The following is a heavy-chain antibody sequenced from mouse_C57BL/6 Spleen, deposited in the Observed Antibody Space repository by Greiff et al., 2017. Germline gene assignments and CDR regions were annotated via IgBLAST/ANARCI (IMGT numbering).Heavy chain of an antibody. Sequence: QVQLQQSGAELVKPGASVKMSCKASGYTFTSYWITWVKQRPGQGLEWIGDIYPGSGSTNYNEKFKSKATLTVDTSSSTAYMQLSSLTSEDSAVYYCARWGTTVEGFAYWGQGTLVTVSA. CDR3: ARWGTTVEGFAY. J-gene: IGHJ3*01. V-gene: IGHV1-55*01. CDR2: IYPGSGST. D-gene: IGHD1-1*01. CDR1: GYTFTSYW.